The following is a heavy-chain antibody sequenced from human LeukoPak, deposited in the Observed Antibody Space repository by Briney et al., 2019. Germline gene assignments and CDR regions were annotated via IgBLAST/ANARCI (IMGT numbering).Heavy chain of an antibody. V-gene: IGHV1-46*01. CDR1: GYTFTSYY. D-gene: IGHD6-19*01. CDR2: INPSGGST. CDR3: VSSRDSSDRFDY. Sequence: GASVKVSCKASGYTFTSYYMHWVRQAPGQGLEWMGIINPSGGSTSYAQKFQGRVTMTRDMSTSTVYMELSSLRSEDTAVYYCVSSRDSSDRFDYWGQGTLVTVSS. J-gene: IGHJ4*02.